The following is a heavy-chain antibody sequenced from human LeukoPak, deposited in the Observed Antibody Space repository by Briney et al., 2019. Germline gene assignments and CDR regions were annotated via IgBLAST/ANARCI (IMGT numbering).Heavy chain of an antibody. CDR1: GGSISSYY. V-gene: IGHV4-59*13. CDR3: ARDSGTTSDAFDI. Sequence: SETLSLTCTVSGGSISSYYCSWIRQPPGKGLEWIGYIYHSGSTNYNPSLKSRVTISVDTSKNQFSLKLSSVTAADTAVYYCARDSGTTSDAFDIWGQGTMVTVSS. CDR2: IYHSGST. D-gene: IGHD1-7*01. J-gene: IGHJ3*02.